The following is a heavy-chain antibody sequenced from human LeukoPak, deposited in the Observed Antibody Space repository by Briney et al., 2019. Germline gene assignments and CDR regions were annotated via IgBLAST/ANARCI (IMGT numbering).Heavy chain of an antibody. J-gene: IGHJ4*02. CDR2: IFYTGGT. Sequence: SETLSLTCTVSGASIRDYHWGWIRHPPGRGLEWIGYIFYTGGTSSSPSLNSRVTISADTINTHYSLLLTSGTAADTALYYCARLVVVPADHFDSWSQGTLVTVSS. V-gene: IGHV4-59*12. CDR1: GASIRDYH. CDR3: ARLVVVPADHFDS. D-gene: IGHD2-2*01.